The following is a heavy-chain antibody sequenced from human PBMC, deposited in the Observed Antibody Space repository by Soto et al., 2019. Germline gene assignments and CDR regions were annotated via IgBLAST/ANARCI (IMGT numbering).Heavy chain of an antibody. J-gene: IGHJ6*02. V-gene: IGHV1-69*08. Sequence: QVQLVQSGAEVKKPGSSVKVSCKASGGTFSRYSITWVRQAPGHGLEWIGRIIPIFGIASYAQKFQGRVTITADESTRTAYMERSSLRSDATAVYYCAREDRDRETGLVPAAIDGMDVWGQGTTVTVSS. CDR2: IIPIFGIA. CDR1: GGTFSRYS. CDR3: AREDRDRETGLVPAAIDGMDV. D-gene: IGHD2-2*01.